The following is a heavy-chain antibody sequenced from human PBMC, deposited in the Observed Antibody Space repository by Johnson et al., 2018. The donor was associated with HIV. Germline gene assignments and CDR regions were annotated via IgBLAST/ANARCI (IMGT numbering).Heavy chain of an antibody. CDR1: GFTFSTYD. J-gene: IGHJ3*02. Sequence: VQLVESGGGLVQPGGSLRLSCAASGFTFSTYDMHWVRQVTGKGLEWVSGITTAGDTYYPGSVKGRFTIFRDNSKNTLYLQMNSLRAEDTAVYYCANEVYAFDIWGQGTMVTVSS. D-gene: IGHD1-1*01. V-gene: IGHV3-13*01. CDR2: ITTAGDT. CDR3: ANEVYAFDI.